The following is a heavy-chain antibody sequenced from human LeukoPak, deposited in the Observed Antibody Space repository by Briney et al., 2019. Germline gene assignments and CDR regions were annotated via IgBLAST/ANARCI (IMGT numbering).Heavy chain of an antibody. Sequence: SETLSLTCSVSGGSITTYYWTWIRQPTGKGLEWIGYINYSGSTSHNPSLNSRVTMSLDTSKNQFSLKLNSVTAADTAIYYCARNRRSNWESLSFIDYWGQGTLVTVSS. CDR2: INYSGST. V-gene: IGHV4-59*08. D-gene: IGHD7-27*01. J-gene: IGHJ4*02. CDR3: ARNRRSNWESLSFIDY. CDR1: GGSITTYY.